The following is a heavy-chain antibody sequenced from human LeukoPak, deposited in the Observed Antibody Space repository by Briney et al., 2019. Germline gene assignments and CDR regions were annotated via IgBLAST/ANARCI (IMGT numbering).Heavy chain of an antibody. V-gene: IGHV3-20*04. CDR3: ARTSYYYYYMDV. CDR2: INWNGGNT. J-gene: IGHJ6*03. Sequence: GGSLRLSCAASGFTFDDYGMSWVRQAPGKGLEWVSGINWNGGNTGYADSVRGRFTISRDNAKNSLYLQMNSLRAEDTALYYCARTSYYYYYMDVWGKGTTVTVSS. CDR1: GFTFDDYG.